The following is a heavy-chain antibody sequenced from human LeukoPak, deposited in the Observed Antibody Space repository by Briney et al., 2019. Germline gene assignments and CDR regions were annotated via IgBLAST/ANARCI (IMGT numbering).Heavy chain of an antibody. CDR2: IYYSGST. V-gene: IGHV4-61*01. D-gene: IGHD6-19*01. J-gene: IGHJ4*02. CDR1: GASISRYYSINRYY. Sequence: SETLSLTCSVSGASISRYYSINRYYWSWIRQPPGKGLEWIGYIYYSGSTNYNPSLKSRVTISVDTSKNQFSLNLSSVTAADTAVYYCARDLLSTAGYFDYWGQGTLVTVSS. CDR3: ARDLLSTAGYFDY.